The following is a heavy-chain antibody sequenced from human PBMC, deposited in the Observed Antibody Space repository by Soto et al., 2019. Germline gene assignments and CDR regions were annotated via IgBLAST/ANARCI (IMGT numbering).Heavy chain of an antibody. J-gene: IGHJ6*02. CDR3: ARGGYYDNTWGKLSHYGLDV. D-gene: IGHD3-16*01. CDR2: ISPYNDYT. V-gene: IGHV1-18*01. Sequence: QVQLVQSAAEVKKPGASVRVSCKASGYTFIRYGIAWVRQAPGQGLEWMGWISPYNDYTIYAQKPQGRVTMTADTSKRTVYMELRGLKSDDTAVYSYARGGYYDNTWGKLSHYGLDVWGQGTSVTVSS. CDR1: GYTFIRYG.